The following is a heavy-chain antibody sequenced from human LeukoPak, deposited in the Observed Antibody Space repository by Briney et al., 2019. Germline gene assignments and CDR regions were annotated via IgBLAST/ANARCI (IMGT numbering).Heavy chain of an antibody. V-gene: IGHV1-8*01. D-gene: IGHD3-9*01. CDR3: ARGTLDYDVVTGIHYYYMDV. CDR2: MEPDSGNS. Sequence: ASVKVSCKASGYPFTSYEINWVRQATGEGLEWMGWMEPDSGNSAYAQKFRGRVTLSSNSSINTAYMEVSSLGSDDTAVYFCARGTLDYDVVTGIHYYYMDVWGTGTTVTVSS. CDR1: GYPFTSYE. J-gene: IGHJ6*03.